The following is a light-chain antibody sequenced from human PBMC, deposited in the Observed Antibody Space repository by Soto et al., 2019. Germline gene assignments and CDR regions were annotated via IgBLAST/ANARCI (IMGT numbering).Light chain of an antibody. CDR3: QQYNSYPYT. CDR1: QTISGW. J-gene: IGKJ5*01. CDR2: KAS. Sequence: DIQMTQSPSTLSASVVDRVTITCRASQTISGWLAWYQQKPGKAPKLLIYKASTLQSGVPSRFSGSGSGTEFTLTISSLQPEDFATYYCQQYNSYPYTFGQGTRLENK. V-gene: IGKV1-5*03.